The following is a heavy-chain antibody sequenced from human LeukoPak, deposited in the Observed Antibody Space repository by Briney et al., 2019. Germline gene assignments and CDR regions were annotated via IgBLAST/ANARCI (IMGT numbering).Heavy chain of an antibody. D-gene: IGHD3-22*01. Sequence: GGSLRLSCAASGFPFRSYAMHRVRQAPGKGLEWVSAISGSGGSTYYADSVKGRFTISRDNSKNTLYLQMNSLRAEDTAVYYCAKDPRFYDSSGPNWFDPWGQGTLVTVSS. CDR3: AKDPRFYDSSGPNWFDP. V-gene: IGHV3-23*01. CDR2: ISGSGGST. J-gene: IGHJ5*02. CDR1: GFPFRSYA.